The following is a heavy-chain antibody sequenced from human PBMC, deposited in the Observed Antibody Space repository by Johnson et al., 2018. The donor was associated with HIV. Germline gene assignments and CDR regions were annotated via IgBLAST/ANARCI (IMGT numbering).Heavy chain of an antibody. CDR2: ISSSGSTI. CDR1: GLTFSDYY. J-gene: IGHJ3*02. CDR3: ATRDPTHRPGVFDI. V-gene: IGHV3-11*04. Sequence: QMQLVESVGGLVQPGGSLRLSCAASGLTFSDYYMSWIRQAPGKGLEWISYISSSGSTIYYADSVKGRFTISRDNAKNSLYLQMNSLRAEDTAVYYCATRDPTHRPGVFDIWGQGTMVTISS. D-gene: IGHD1-14*01.